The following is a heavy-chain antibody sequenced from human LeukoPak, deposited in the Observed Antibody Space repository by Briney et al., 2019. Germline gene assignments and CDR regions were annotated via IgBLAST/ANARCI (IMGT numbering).Heavy chain of an antibody. D-gene: IGHD1-1*01. J-gene: IGHJ5*02. Sequence: PSETLSLTCTVSGDSISRYYWSWIRQPPGKGLEWIGYIYYSGSTNYNPSLKSRVIISVDTSKNQFPLELISVTAADTAVYYCARFASSGLDPWGQGTLVTVSS. CDR3: ARFASSGLDP. CDR1: GDSISRYY. CDR2: IYYSGST. V-gene: IGHV4-59*01.